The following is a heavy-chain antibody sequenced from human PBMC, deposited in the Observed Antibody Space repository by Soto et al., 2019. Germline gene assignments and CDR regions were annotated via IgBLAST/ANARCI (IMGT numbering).Heavy chain of an antibody. D-gene: IGHD2-2*01. J-gene: IGHJ4*02. CDR2: IYYSGST. Sequence: PSETLSLTCTVSGGSISSSSYYWGWIRQPPGKGLEWIGSIYYSGSTYYNPSLKSRVTISVDTSKNQFSLKLSSVTAADTTVYYCARLQILADIVLVPAAILADYWGQGTLVTVSS. CDR1: GGSISSSSYY. CDR3: ARLQILADIVLVPAAILADY. V-gene: IGHV4-39*01.